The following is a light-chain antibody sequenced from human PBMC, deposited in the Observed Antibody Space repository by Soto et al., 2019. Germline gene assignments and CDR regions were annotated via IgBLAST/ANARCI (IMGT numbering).Light chain of an antibody. V-gene: IGLV2-14*01. CDR3: SSYSSSSTLYV. Sequence: QSALTQPASVSGSPGQSIAISCTGTSSDVGGYNYVSWYQQHPGRAPKLMIYDVSNRPSGISNRFSGSKSGNTASLTISGLQADDEADYYCSSYSSSSTLYVFGRGTKVTVL. CDR2: DVS. J-gene: IGLJ1*01. CDR1: SSDVGGYNY.